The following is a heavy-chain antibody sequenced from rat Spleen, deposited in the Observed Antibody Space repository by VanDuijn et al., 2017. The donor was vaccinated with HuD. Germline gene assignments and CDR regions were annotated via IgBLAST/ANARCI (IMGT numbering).Heavy chain of an antibody. J-gene: IGHJ2*01. CDR2: ISAGGGST. CDR1: GFTFSNYY. D-gene: IGHD1-7*01. Sequence: EVQLVESGGGLVQPGRSLKLSCAASGFTFSNYYMAWVRQAPTKGLEWVAYISAGGGSTYYRDSVKGRFTTSRDNAKSTLYLQMDSLRSEDTATYYCARHLGYDYYFDYWGQGVMVTVSS. CDR3: ARHLGYDYYFDY. V-gene: IGHV5-27*01.